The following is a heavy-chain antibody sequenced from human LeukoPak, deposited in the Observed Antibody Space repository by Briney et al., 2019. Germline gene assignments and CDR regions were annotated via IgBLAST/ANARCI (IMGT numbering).Heavy chain of an antibody. CDR1: GYTFTSYA. V-gene: IGHV1-3*03. J-gene: IGHJ4*02. CDR3: ARGGYYYDSSGSYRQIDY. D-gene: IGHD3-22*01. CDR2: INAGNGNT. Sequence: GASVKVSCKASGYTFTSYAMHWVRQAPGQRLEWMGWINAGNGNTKYSQEFQGRVTITRDTSASTAYMELSSLRSEDTALYYCARGGYYYDSSGSYRQIDYWGQGTLVTVSS.